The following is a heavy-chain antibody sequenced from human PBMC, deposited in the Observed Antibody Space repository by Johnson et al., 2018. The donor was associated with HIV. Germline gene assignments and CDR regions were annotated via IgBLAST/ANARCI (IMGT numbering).Heavy chain of an antibody. V-gene: IGHV3-20*04. CDR1: GFTFDDYG. Sequence: EQLVESGGALVQPGGSLRLSCAASGFTFDDYGMSWVRQAPGKGLEWVSGINWNGGNTGYADSVKGRFTISRDNAKNSLHLQMNSLRADDTAVYYCARKGDAFDIWGQGTMVAVSS. CDR2: INWNGGNT. J-gene: IGHJ3*02. CDR3: ARKGDAFDI.